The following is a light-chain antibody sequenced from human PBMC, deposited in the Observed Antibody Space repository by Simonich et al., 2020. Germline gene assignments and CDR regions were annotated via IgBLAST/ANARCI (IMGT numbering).Light chain of an antibody. CDR2: DVS. J-gene: IGLJ3*02. Sequence: QSALTQPPSASGSPGQSVTISCTGTSSDVGCYNYVSWYQQHPGKAPKLMIYDVSNRPSGFSNRFSGSKSGNTASLTISGLQAEDEDDYYCISYTSSSTLVFGGGTKLTVL. CDR1: SSDVGCYNY. V-gene: IGLV2-14*01. CDR3: ISYTSSSTLV.